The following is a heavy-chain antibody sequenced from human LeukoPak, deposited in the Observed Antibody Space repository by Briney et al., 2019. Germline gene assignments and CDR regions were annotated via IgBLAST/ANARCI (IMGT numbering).Heavy chain of an antibody. Sequence: SVKVSCKASGGTSSSYAISWVRQAPGQGLEWMGGIIPIFGTANYAQKFQGRVTITADESTSTAYMELSSLRSEDTAVYYCARGSHDYGDPNGDYWGQGTLVTVSS. CDR3: ARGSHDYGDPNGDY. CDR2: IIPIFGTA. D-gene: IGHD4-17*01. J-gene: IGHJ4*02. V-gene: IGHV1-69*13. CDR1: GGTSSSYA.